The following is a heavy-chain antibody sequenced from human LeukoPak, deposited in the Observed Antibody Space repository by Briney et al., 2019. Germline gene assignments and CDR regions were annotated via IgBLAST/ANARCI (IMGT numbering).Heavy chain of an antibody. D-gene: IGHD5-12*01. Sequence: GASVKVSCKASAYTFTDHYIHWVRQAPGQGLEWMGIINPSGGSTSYAQKFQGRVTMTRDTSTSTVYMELSSLRSEDTAVYYCARGTLVALPLEDWFDPWGQGTLVTVSS. CDR1: AYTFTDHY. CDR3: ARGTLVALPLEDWFDP. J-gene: IGHJ5*02. V-gene: IGHV1-46*01. CDR2: INPSGGST.